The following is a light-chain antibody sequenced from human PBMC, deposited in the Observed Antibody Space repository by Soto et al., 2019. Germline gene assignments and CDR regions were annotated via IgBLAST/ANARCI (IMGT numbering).Light chain of an antibody. CDR3: QHFNMWPHMPT. CDR1: QAVGSN. V-gene: IGKV3-15*01. J-gene: IGKJ4*01. Sequence: IVLTQSPATLSVSPGERATLSCRASQAVGSNLAWYQQRPDQAPRLLIYDASTRATGIPHRFSGGGSGTEFTLTISSLQSDDFAVYYCQHFNMWPHMPTFGGGTKLAIK. CDR2: DAS.